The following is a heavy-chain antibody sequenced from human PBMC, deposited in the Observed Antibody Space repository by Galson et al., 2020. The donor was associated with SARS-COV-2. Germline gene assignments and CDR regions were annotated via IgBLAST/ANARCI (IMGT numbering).Heavy chain of an antibody. CDR2: INHSGST. CDR1: GGSFSGYY. Sequence: QWYQAESQASETLSLTCTVYGGSFSGYYWSWIRQPPGKGLEWIGEINHSGSTNYNPSLKSRVAISVDTSKNQFSLKLSSVTAADTALYYCARGDHYYANYGTSWYFDLWGRGTLVAVSS. J-gene: IGHJ2*01. V-gene: IGHV4-34*01. CDR3: ARGDHYYANYGTSWYFDL. D-gene: IGHD2-2*01.